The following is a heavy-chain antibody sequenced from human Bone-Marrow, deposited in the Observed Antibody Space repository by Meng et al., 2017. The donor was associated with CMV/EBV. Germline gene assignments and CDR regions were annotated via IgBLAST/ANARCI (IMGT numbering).Heavy chain of an antibody. CDR2: INPSGGST. Sequence: QVQLVQSGAEVKKPGASGKVSCKASGYTFTSYYMHWVRQAPGQGLEWMGIINPSGGSTSYAQKFQGRVTMTRDTSTSTVYMELSSLRSEDTAVYYCARVKGSITMVRGGWFDPWGQGTLVTVSS. CDR1: GYTFTSYY. D-gene: IGHD3-10*01. J-gene: IGHJ5*02. CDR3: ARVKGSITMVRGGWFDP. V-gene: IGHV1-46*01.